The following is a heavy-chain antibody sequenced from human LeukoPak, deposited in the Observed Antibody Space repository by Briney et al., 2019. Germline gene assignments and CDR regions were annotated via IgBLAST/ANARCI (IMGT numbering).Heavy chain of an antibody. D-gene: IGHD6-13*01. CDR2: ISNSGGST. Sequence: GGSLRLSCAASGFTFSSYGMSWVRQAPGKGLEWVSSISNSGGSTYHADSVKGRFTISRDNSKNTLYLQMNSLRAEDTAVYYCAKDPRRYSRTGGYFDYWGQGTLVTVSS. V-gene: IGHV3-23*01. CDR1: GFTFSSYG. CDR3: AKDPRRYSRTGGYFDY. J-gene: IGHJ4*02.